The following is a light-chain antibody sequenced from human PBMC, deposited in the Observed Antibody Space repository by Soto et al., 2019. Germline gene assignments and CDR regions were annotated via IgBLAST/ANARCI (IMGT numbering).Light chain of an antibody. Sequence: DIQMTQSPYSLSASVGDSVTITCRASQNIRTYLNWYQQKPGRAPKLLIHSASALPSGVPSRFSGSGSGTEFTLTMSGLQLEDCATYYCQQGHSTPYTFGQGTKGDIK. CDR3: QQGHSTPYT. CDR1: QNIRTY. CDR2: SAS. J-gene: IGKJ2*01. V-gene: IGKV1-39*01.